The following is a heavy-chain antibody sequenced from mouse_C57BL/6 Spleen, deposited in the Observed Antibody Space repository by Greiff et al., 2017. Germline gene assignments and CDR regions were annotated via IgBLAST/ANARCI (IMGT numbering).Heavy chain of an antibody. CDR2: IDPETGGT. D-gene: IGHD2-2*01. Sequence: VKLMESGAELVRPGASVTLSCKASGYTFTDYEMHWVKQTPVHGLEWIGAIDPETGGTAYNQKFKGKAILTADKSSSTAYMELRSLTSEDSAVYYCTRETGSYAMDDWGQGTSVTVSS. V-gene: IGHV1-15*01. J-gene: IGHJ4*01. CDR3: TRETGSYAMDD. CDR1: GYTFTDYE.